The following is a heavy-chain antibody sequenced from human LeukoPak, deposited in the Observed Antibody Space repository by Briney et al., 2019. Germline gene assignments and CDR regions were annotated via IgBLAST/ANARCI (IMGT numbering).Heavy chain of an antibody. CDR2: IWYDGSNK. D-gene: IGHD6-13*01. V-gene: IGHV3-33*01. Sequence: GRSLRLSCAASGFTFSSYGMHWVRQAPGKGLEWVAVIWYDGSNKYYADSVKGRFTISRDNSKNTLYLQMNSLRAEDTAVYYCARDNAGIAAAGEFDYWGQGTLVTVSS. CDR3: ARDNAGIAAAGEFDY. J-gene: IGHJ4*02. CDR1: GFTFSSYG.